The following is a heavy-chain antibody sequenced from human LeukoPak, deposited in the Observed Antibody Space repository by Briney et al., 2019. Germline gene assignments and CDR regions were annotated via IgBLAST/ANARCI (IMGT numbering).Heavy chain of an antibody. CDR1: GGSFSGYY. D-gene: IGHD3-16*01. Sequence: SETLSLTCAAYGGSFSGYYWSWIRQPPGKGLEWIGEINHSGSTNYNPSLNSRVTISVDTSKNQFSLKLSSVTAADTAVYYCARGPWGGFYYYYMDVWGKGTTVTVSS. V-gene: IGHV4-34*01. J-gene: IGHJ6*03. CDR3: ARGPWGGFYYYYMDV. CDR2: INHSGST.